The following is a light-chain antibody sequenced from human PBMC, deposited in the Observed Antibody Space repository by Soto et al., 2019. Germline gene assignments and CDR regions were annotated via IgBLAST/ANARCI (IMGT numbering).Light chain of an antibody. CDR3: ASWDDSLNGVV. Sequence: QSVLTQPPSASGTPGQRVTISCSGSFSNVGINTVNWYQQLPGTAPKLLIYSDNQWPSGVPDRFSGSKSGTSASLAISGLQSEDAADYYCASWDDSLNGVVFGGGTKLTVL. CDR1: FSNVGINT. CDR2: SDN. J-gene: IGLJ2*01. V-gene: IGLV1-44*01.